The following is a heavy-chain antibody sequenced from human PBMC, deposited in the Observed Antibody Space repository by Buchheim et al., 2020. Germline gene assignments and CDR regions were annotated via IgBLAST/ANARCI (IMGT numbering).Heavy chain of an antibody. CDR3: TRVGDSSGWYGQDS. D-gene: IGHD6-19*01. Sequence: EVQLVVSGGGLVQPGGSLRLSCAASGFTFSDHYMDWVRQPPGKGLEWVGRARKRANKYSTEYAASVKGRFTISRDDSKNSLYLQMNSLKTEDTAVYYCTRVGDSSGWYGQDSWGQGSL. CDR2: ARKRANKYST. CDR1: GFTFSDHY. V-gene: IGHV3-72*01. J-gene: IGHJ4*02.